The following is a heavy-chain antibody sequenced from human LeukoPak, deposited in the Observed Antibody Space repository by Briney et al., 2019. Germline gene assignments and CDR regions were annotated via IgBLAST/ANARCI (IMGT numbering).Heavy chain of an antibody. CDR2: IYSGGST. J-gene: IGHJ4*02. V-gene: IGHV3-53*01. CDR3: ARGRSSGWYGDLYYFDY. CDR1: GFTVSSNY. D-gene: IGHD6-19*01. Sequence: GGSLRLSCAASGFTVSSNYMSWVRQAPGKGLEWVSVIYSGGSTYYADSVKGRFTISRDNSKNTLYLQMNSLRAEDTAVYYCARGRSSGWYGDLYYFDYWGQGTLVTVSS.